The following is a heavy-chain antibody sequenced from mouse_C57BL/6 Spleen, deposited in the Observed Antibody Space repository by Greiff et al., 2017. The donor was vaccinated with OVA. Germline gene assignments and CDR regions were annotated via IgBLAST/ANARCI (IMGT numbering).Heavy chain of an antibody. J-gene: IGHJ2*01. CDR1: GYAFSSSW. V-gene: IGHV1-82*01. Sequence: QVQLQQSGPELVKPGASVKISCKASGYAFSSSWMNWVKQRPGKGLEWIGRIYPGDGDTTYNGKFKGKATLTADKSSSTAYMQLSSLTSEDSAVYFCARRAENWGQGTTLTVSS. D-gene: IGHD3-3*01. CDR3: ARRAEN. CDR2: IYPGDGDT.